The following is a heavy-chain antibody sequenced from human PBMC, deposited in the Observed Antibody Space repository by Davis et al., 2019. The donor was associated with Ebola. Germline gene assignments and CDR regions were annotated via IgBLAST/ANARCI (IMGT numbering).Heavy chain of an antibody. V-gene: IGHV3-33*01. J-gene: IGHJ4*02. Sequence: PGGSLRLSCAASGFTFSSYGMHWVRQAPGKGLEWVAVIWYDGSNKYYADSVKGRFTISRDNSKNTLYLQMNSLRAEDTAVYYCARGFGVVTYFDYWGQGTLVTVSS. CDR3: ARGFGVVTYFDY. CDR1: GFTFSSYG. CDR2: IWYDGSNK. D-gene: IGHD3-3*01.